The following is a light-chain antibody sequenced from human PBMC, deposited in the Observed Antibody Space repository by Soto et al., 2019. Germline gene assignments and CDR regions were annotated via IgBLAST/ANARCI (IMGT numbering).Light chain of an antibody. CDR2: DVS. Sequence: QSALTQPASVSGSPGQSITISCTGTSSDVGAYNFVSWYQQHPGKAPKLIIHDVSNRPSGISNRFSGSKSGNTASLTISGLQAEDEADYYCSSYTSSSTPVVFGGGTKLTVL. V-gene: IGLV2-14*03. J-gene: IGLJ2*01. CDR3: SSYTSSSTPVV. CDR1: SSDVGAYNF.